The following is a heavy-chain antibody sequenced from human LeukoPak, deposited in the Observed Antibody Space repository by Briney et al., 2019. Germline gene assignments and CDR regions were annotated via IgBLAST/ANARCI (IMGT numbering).Heavy chain of an antibody. D-gene: IGHD2-15*01. CDR3: ARTTEGYCRGSTYYYYYYYMNV. CDR2: IHYSGST. J-gene: IGHJ6*03. V-gene: IGHV4-59*01. Sequence: PSETLSLTCSVSDDSITMYYWTWIRQPPGKGLEWIGYIHYSGSTNYNPSLKSRVTISVDTSKNEFSLKLSSVTAADTAVYYCARTTEGYCRGSTYYYYYYYMNVWGKGTTVTVSS. CDR1: DDSITMYY.